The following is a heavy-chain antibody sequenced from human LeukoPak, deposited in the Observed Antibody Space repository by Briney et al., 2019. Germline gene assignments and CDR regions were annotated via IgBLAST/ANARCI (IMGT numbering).Heavy chain of an antibody. V-gene: IGHV3-21*01. D-gene: IGHD6-13*01. J-gene: IGHJ4*02. CDR1: GCTFSSYS. CDR3: ARDRSRIAAAVIYFDY. CDR2: ISSSSSYI. Sequence: GGSLRLSCAASGCTFSSYSMNWVRQAPGKGLEWVSSISSSSSYIYYADSVKGRFTISRDNAKNSLYLQMNGLRAEDTAVYYCARDRSRIAAAVIYFDYWGQGTLVTVSS.